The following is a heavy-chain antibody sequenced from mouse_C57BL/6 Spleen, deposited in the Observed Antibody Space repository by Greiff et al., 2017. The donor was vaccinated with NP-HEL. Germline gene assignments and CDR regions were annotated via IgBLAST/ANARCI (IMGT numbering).Heavy chain of an antibody. CDR3: ARSSVYYYGSVDY. D-gene: IGHD1-1*01. J-gene: IGHJ2*01. V-gene: IGHV1-53*01. CDR1: GYTFTSYW. Sequence: VKLQQPGTELVKPGASVKLSCKASGYTFTSYWMHWVKQRPGQGLEWIGNINPSNGGTNYNEKFKSKATLTVDKSSSTAYMQLSSLTSEDSAVYYCARSSVYYYGSVDYWGQGTTLTVSS. CDR2: INPSNGGT.